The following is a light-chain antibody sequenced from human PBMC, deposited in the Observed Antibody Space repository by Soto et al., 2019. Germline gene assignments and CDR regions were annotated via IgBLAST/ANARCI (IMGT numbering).Light chain of an antibody. Sequence: QSALAQPASVSGSPGQSITISCTGTSSDVGGYNYVSWYQHHPGKAPKLMIYEVSNRPSGVSNRFSGSKSGNTASLTISGLQAEDEAGYYCSSYTSSSPYVVFGGGTKVTVL. CDR2: EVS. CDR1: SSDVGGYNY. V-gene: IGLV2-14*01. J-gene: IGLJ2*01. CDR3: SSYTSSSPYVV.